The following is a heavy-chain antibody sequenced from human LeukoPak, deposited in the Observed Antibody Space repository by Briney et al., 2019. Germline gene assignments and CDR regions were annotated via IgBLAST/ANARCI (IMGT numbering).Heavy chain of an antibody. V-gene: IGHV7-4-1*02. D-gene: IGHD5-18*01. CDR1: GYTFTSYA. CDR2: INTNTGNP. Sequence: ASVKVSCKASGYTFTSYAMNWVRQAPGQGLEWMGWINTNTGNPTYAQGFTGRFVFSLDTSVSTAYLQISSLKAEDTAVYYCARDCGYSYGYDLELFDYWGQGTLVTVSS. CDR3: ARDCGYSYGYDLELFDY. J-gene: IGHJ4*02.